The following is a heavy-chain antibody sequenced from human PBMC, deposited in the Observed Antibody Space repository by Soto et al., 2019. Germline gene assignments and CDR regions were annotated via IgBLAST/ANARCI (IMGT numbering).Heavy chain of an antibody. Sequence: PGGSLRLSCAASGFSSSDYYMSWIRQAPGKGLEWVSLISTSGSSTDYADSVKGRFTISRDNAKNSLSLQMNSLRAEDTAVYYCANLAKNYYHYMDVWGKGTTVTVSS. CDR1: GFSSSDYY. J-gene: IGHJ6*03. CDR2: ISTSGSST. CDR3: ANLAKNYYHYMDV. D-gene: IGHD1-26*01. V-gene: IGHV3-11*01.